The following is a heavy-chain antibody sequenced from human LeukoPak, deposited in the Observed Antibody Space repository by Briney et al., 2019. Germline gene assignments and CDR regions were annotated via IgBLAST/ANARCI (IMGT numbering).Heavy chain of an antibody. J-gene: IGHJ4*02. CDR3: ARDPRGGRLVPNDY. Sequence: GGSLRLSCAASGFTFSSYNMNWVRLAPGKGLEWVSSITNSGSYIYYADSVKGRFTISRDNAKNTLYLHMNSLRAEDTAVYYCARDPRGGRLVPNDYWGQGTLVTVSS. CDR2: ITNSGSYI. D-gene: IGHD6-19*01. CDR1: GFTFSSYN. V-gene: IGHV3-21*06.